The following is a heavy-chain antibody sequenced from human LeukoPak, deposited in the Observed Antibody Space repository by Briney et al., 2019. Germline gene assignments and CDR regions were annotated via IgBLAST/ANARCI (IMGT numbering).Heavy chain of an antibody. D-gene: IGHD3-9*01. CDR1: GGSISSGGYY. J-gene: IGHJ4*02. V-gene: IGHV4-31*03. Sequence: PSETLSLTCTVSGGSISSGGYYWSWIREHPGKGLEWIAYIYYSGSTYYNPSLKSRVTISVDTSKNQFSLKLSSVTAADTAVYYCARVRAHNDILTGYYEDYWGQGTLVTVSS. CDR2: IYYSGST. CDR3: ARVRAHNDILTGYYEDY.